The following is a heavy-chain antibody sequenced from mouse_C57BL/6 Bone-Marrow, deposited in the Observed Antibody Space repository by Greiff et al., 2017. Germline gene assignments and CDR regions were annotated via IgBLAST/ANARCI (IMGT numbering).Heavy chain of an antibody. D-gene: IGHD1-1*01. J-gene: IGHJ2*01. CDR2: ISSGGSTI. V-gene: IGHV5-17*01. CDR1: GFTFSDYG. Sequence: EVKLVESGGGLVKPGGSLKLSCAASGFTFSDYGMHWVRQAPEKGLEWVAYISSGGSTINYADTLKGRFTISRDNAKNTLFLQMTSLRAEDTAMYYCARDGTGGYWGQGTTLTVSS. CDR3: ARDGTGGY.